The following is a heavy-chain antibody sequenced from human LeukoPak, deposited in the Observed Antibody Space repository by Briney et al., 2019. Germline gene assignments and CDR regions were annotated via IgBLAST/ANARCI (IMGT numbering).Heavy chain of an antibody. D-gene: IGHD6-13*01. CDR3: ARDYSSPGNFDY. Sequence: GGSLRLSCAAFGFTFSSYSMNWVRQAPGKGLEWVSSISSSSSYIYYADSVKGRFTISRDNAKNSLYLQMNSLRAEDTAVYYCARDYSSPGNFDYWGQGTLVTVSS. J-gene: IGHJ4*02. CDR1: GFTFSSYS. V-gene: IGHV3-21*01. CDR2: ISSSSSYI.